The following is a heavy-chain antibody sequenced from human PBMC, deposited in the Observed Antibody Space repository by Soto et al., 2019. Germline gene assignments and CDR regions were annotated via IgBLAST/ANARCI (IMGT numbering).Heavy chain of an antibody. CDR2: VYHTGST. D-gene: IGHD2-21*01. V-gene: IGHV4-4*02. J-gene: IGHJ4*01. CDR1: GASITSHSW. CDR3: ATIGPDGNIPPHYCGS. Sequence: SETLSLTCAVSGASITSHSWWSWVRQPPGKGLEWIGEVYHTGSTNYNSSLESRVTISVDKSKNQFSLTLNSVTAADTAVYFCATIGPDGNIPPHYCGSWGRGTLGSVDS.